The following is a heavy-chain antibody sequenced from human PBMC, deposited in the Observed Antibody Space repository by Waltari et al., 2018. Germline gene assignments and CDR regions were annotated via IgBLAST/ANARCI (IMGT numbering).Heavy chain of an antibody. CDR1: GYTFTSYG. Sequence: QVQLVQSGAEVKKPGASVKVSCKASGYTFTSYGISWVRQAPGQGLEWMGWISAYNGNTNYAQKLQGRVTMTTDTSTSTAYMELRSLRSDDTAVYYCARGGGLYYYGSGSYDMDWFDPWGQGTLVTVSS. D-gene: IGHD3-10*01. V-gene: IGHV1-18*01. CDR2: ISAYNGNT. J-gene: IGHJ5*02. CDR3: ARGGGLYYYGSGSYDMDWFDP.